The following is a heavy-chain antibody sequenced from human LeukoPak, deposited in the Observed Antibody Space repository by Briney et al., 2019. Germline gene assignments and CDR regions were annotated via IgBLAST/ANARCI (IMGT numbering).Heavy chain of an antibody. V-gene: IGHV4-59*11. CDR3: ASAGNPHYFDF. J-gene: IGHJ4*02. Sequence: SETLSLTCTVSGVSISSHYWSWIRQSPGKRLEWIGNIYYTGSTNYNPSLQSRVAISIDTSKNQFSLTLNSVTAADAAVYYCASAGNPHYFDFWGQGPLVTVSS. CDR2: IYYTGST. CDR1: GVSISSHY.